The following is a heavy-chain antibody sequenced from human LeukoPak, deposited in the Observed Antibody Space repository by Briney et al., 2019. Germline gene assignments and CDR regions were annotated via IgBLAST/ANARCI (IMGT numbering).Heavy chain of an antibody. D-gene: IGHD5-12*01. Sequence: SETLSLTCAVYGGPFSGYYWSWIRQPPGKGLEWIGEINHSGSTNYNPSLKSRVTISVDTSKNQFSLKLSSVTAADTAVYYCARAHIVATYYYYYYYGMDVWGQGTTVTVSS. CDR1: GGPFSGYY. CDR2: INHSGST. V-gene: IGHV4-34*01. J-gene: IGHJ6*02. CDR3: ARAHIVATYYYYYYYGMDV.